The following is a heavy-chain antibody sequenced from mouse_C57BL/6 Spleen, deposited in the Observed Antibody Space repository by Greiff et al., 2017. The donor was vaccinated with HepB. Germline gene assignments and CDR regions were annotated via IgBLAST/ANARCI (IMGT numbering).Heavy chain of an antibody. Sequence: VQLQQPGAELVKPGASVKLSCKASGYTFTSYWMQWVKQRPGQGLEWIGEIDPSDSYTNYNQKFKGKATLTVDTSSSTAYMQLSSLTSEDSAVYYCARPYYGSSPDYWGQGTTLTVSS. D-gene: IGHD1-1*01. J-gene: IGHJ2*01. CDR2: IDPSDSYT. V-gene: IGHV1-50*01. CDR1: GYTFTSYW. CDR3: ARPYYGSSPDY.